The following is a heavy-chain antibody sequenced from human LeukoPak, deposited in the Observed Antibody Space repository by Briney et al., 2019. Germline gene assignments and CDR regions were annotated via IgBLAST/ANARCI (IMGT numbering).Heavy chain of an antibody. CDR2: ISGSGGST. J-gene: IGHJ4*02. V-gene: IGHV3-23*01. D-gene: IGHD6-6*01. CDR1: GFTFSSYA. CDR3: AKADRIAARPTSSDY. Sequence: GASLRLSCAASGFTFSSYAMSWVRQAPGKGLEWVSAISGSGGSTYYADSVKGRFTISRDNSKNTLYLQMNSLRAEDTAVYYCAKADRIAARPTSSDYWGQGTLVTVSS.